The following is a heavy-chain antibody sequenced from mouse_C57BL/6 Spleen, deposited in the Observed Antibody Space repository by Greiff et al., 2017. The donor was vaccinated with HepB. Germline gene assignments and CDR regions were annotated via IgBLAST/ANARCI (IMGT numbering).Heavy chain of an antibody. J-gene: IGHJ4*01. CDR3: ARDGYDAMDY. V-gene: IGHV5-17*01. CDR1: GFTFSDYG. Sequence: EVQVVESGGGLVKPGGSLKLSCAASGFTFSDYGMHWVRQAPEKGLEWVAYISSGSSTIYYADTVKGRFTIARDNAKNTLFLQMTSLRSEDTAMYYCARDGYDAMDYWGQGTSVTVSS. D-gene: IGHD2-3*01. CDR2: ISSGSSTI.